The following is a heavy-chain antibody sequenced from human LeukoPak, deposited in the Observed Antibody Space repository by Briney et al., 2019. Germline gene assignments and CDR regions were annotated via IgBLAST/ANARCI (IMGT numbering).Heavy chain of an antibody. V-gene: IGHV3-53*01. CDR3: ASQGIAVAGTGYFDY. D-gene: IGHD6-19*01. CDR2: IYSGGST. CDR1: GFTVSSNY. Sequence: PGGSLRLSCAASGFTVSSNYMSWVRQAPGKGLEWVSVIYSGGSTYYADSVKGRFTISRDNSKNTVYLQMNSLRAEDTAVYYCASQGIAVAGTGYFDYWGQGTLVTVSS. J-gene: IGHJ4*02.